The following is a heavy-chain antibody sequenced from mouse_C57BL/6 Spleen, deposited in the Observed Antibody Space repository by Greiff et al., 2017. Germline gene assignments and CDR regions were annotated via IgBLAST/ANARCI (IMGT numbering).Heavy chain of an antibody. D-gene: IGHD1-2*01. CDR2: IVPSDSYT. J-gene: IGHJ1*03. CDR1: GYTFTSYW. Sequence: VQLQQPGAELVKPGASVKLSCKASGYTFTSYWMQWVKLRPGQGLEWIGDIVPSDSYTNYNQKFKGKATMTVDTSSSTAYMQLGSLTSEDSAVYYYALFTSAALRMYFDVWGTGTAVTVTS. CDR3: ALFTSAALRMYFDV. V-gene: IGHV1-50*01.